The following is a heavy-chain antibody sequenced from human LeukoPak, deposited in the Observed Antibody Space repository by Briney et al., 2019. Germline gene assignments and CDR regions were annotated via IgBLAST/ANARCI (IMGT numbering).Heavy chain of an antibody. Sequence: GGSLRLSCAASGFTFSSYAMSWVRQAPGKGLEWVSDINGSGGSKYYAKSVKGRFTISRDNSKNTLYLQMNSLRAEDTAVYYCARRAGAYSHPYDYWGQGTLVTVSS. J-gene: IGHJ4*02. CDR3: ARRAGAYSHPYDY. CDR1: GFTFSSYA. V-gene: IGHV3-23*01. CDR2: INGSGGSK. D-gene: IGHD4/OR15-4a*01.